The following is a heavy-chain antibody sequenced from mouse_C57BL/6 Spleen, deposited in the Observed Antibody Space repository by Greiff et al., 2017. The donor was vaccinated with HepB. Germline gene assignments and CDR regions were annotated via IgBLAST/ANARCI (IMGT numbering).Heavy chain of an antibody. CDR1: GYTFTDYN. CDR3: ARMGGGQTYYFDY. J-gene: IGHJ2*01. D-gene: IGHD3-3*01. V-gene: IGHV1-22*01. CDR2: INPNNGGT. Sequence: EVQLQQSGPELVKPGASVKMSCKASGYTFTDYNMHWVKQSHGKSLEWIGYINPNNGGTSYNQKFKGKATLTVNKSSSTAYMELRSLTSEDSAVYYCARMGGGQTYYFDYWGQGTTLTVSS.